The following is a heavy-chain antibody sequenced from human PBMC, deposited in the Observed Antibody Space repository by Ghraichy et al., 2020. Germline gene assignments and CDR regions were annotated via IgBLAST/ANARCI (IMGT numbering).Heavy chain of an antibody. CDR1: GYSISSGYY. Sequence: SETQSLTCAVSGYSISSGYYWGWVRQTPGKGLEWIASIFYGGSTYYNPSLRSRVTILVDESKNHLSLRLSSVTAADTAVYYCARIINSGFFHYYGMEFWGQGTTVTVSS. J-gene: IGHJ6*02. D-gene: IGHD6-19*01. CDR2: IFYGGST. CDR3: ARIINSGFFHYYGMEF. V-gene: IGHV4-38-2*01.